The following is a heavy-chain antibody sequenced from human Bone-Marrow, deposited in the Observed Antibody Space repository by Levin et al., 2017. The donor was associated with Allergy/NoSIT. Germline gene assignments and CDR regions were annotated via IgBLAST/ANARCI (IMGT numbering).Heavy chain of an antibody. Sequence: VASVKVSCKASGYNFPGFYVHWVRQAPGQGLEWVGWIDPRSGGTHYAQNFQGRVSMTRDTSITTVYMDLSRLTSDDTAVYYCARDSPDYMRSFDVWGQGTLVTVSS. CDR1: GYNFPGFY. CDR3: ARDSPDYMRSFDV. D-gene: IGHD5-12*01. J-gene: IGHJ3*01. CDR2: IDPRSGGT. V-gene: IGHV1-2*02.